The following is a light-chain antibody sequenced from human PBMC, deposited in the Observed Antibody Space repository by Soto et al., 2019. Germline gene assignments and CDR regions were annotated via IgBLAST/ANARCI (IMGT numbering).Light chain of an antibody. CDR2: GAS. CDR3: QHYGSSLWT. V-gene: IGKV3-20*01. Sequence: EIVLTQSPGTLSLTPGERATLSCRASQSVKSSYLAWYQQKPGQAPRLLIYGASSRATGIPGRFSGSGSGTDFTLTISRLEPEDFAVYYCQHYGSSLWTFGQGTKVDIK. CDR1: QSVKSSY. J-gene: IGKJ1*01.